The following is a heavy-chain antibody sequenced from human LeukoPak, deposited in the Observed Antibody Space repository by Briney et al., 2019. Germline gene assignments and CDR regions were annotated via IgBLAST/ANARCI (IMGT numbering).Heavy chain of an antibody. V-gene: IGHV1-2*02. CDR1: GYTFAAYY. CDR2: VNLNGGGT. CDR3: AREGVGGAYAMDV. D-gene: IGHD2-21*01. Sequence: ASVKVSCRTSGYTFAAYYIHWGGQAPRQGLEWVGWVNLNGGGTNNAQKFKDRLTMTRETSISTAYMELSSLESDDTAVYFCAREGVGGAYAMDVWGQGTTVTVSS. J-gene: IGHJ6*02.